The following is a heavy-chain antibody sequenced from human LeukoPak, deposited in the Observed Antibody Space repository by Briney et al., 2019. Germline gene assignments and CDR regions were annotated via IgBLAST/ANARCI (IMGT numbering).Heavy chain of an antibody. CDR1: GFTFTSYS. CDR3: ARDTAYSFDY. CDR2: ISPTTI. V-gene: IGHV3-48*01. J-gene: IGHJ4*02. Sequence: GGSLRLSCAASGFTFTSYSLNSVRQTLAGGLEWVSYISPTTIYYADSVRGRFTISRDDAKNSLYLQMNSLRAEDTAIYYCARDTAYSFDYWGQGTLVTVSS. D-gene: IGHD2-21*01.